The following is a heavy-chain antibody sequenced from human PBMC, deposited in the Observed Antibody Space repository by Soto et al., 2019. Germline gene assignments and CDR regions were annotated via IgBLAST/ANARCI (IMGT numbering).Heavy chain of an antibody. V-gene: IGHV3-23*01. J-gene: IGHJ4*02. CDR2: ISGSGGST. Sequence: GGSLRLSCAASGFTFSSYAMSWVRQAPGKGLEWVSAISGSGGSTYYADSVKGRFTISRDNSKNTLYLQMNSLRAEDTAVYYCANEGPVGATRGSYYFDYWGQGTLVTVSS. CDR3: ANEGPVGATRGSYYFDY. D-gene: IGHD1-26*01. CDR1: GFTFSSYA.